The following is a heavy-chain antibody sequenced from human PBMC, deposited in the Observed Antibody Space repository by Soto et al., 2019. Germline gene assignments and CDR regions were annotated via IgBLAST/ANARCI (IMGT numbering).Heavy chain of an antibody. Sequence: PGESLKISCTGSGYSFSTYWIAWVRQMPGKGLEWMGIIYPGDSDTRYSPSFQGQVTISADTSTKTAYLQWSSLKASDTAIYYCARHPQFLWFAALTSRAYYFHYWGPGTLVTVSS. CDR2: IYPGDSDT. CDR1: GYSFSTYW. CDR3: ARHPQFLWFAALTSRAYYFHY. J-gene: IGHJ4*02. D-gene: IGHD3-10*01. V-gene: IGHV5-51*01.